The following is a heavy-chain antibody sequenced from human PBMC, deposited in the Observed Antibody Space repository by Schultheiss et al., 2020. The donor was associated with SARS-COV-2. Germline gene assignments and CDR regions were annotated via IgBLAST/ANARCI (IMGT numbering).Heavy chain of an antibody. V-gene: IGHV3-23*01. CDR3: AKDDCSGGTCYPDY. Sequence: GGSLRLSCIVSGFTFNDYAMHWVRQAPGKGLEWVSGISGSGGTTYYGDSVKGRVTISRDNSKNTLNLQMNSLRAEDTAVYYCAKDDCSGGTCYPDYWGQGTLVTVSS. J-gene: IGHJ4*02. CDR1: GFTFNDYA. D-gene: IGHD2-15*01. CDR2: ISGSGGTT.